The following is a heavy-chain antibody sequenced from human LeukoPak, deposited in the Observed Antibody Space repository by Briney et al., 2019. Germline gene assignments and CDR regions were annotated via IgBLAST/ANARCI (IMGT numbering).Heavy chain of an antibody. CDR1: GYAFTNYA. Sequence: ASVKVSCKASGYAFTNYAISWVRQAPGQGLEWMGWISVYNGNTNYAQKLQGRVTMTADTSTTTAYMELRSLRSDDTAVYYCARGYCSSTTCRHFDYWGQGALVTVSS. CDR2: ISVYNGNT. V-gene: IGHV1-18*01. CDR3: ARGYCSSTTCRHFDY. D-gene: IGHD2-2*01. J-gene: IGHJ4*02.